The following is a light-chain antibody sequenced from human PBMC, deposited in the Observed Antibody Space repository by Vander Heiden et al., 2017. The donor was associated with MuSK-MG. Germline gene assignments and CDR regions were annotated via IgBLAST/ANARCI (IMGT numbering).Light chain of an antibody. J-gene: IGLJ1*01. CDR3: CAYAGSYTYV. Sequence: QSALTQPRSVSGSPGQSVTISCTGTSSDVGGYNYVSWYQQHPGNAPILMIYDVSKRPSGVPDRFSGSKSGNTASLTISGLQAEDDAYYYCCAYAGSYTYVFGTGTKVTVL. CDR1: SSDVGGYNY. V-gene: IGLV2-11*01. CDR2: DVS.